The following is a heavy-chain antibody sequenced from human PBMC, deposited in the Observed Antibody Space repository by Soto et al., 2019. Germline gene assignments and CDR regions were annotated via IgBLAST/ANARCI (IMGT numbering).Heavy chain of an antibody. CDR3: ARDQTSTPLRSSSVDY. D-gene: IGHD6-6*01. J-gene: IGHJ4*02. Sequence: ETLSLTCTVSGGSVSNGMYYWSWIRQPPGKGLEWIGNVYFTGTTIYNPSLKSRVTMTRDTSTSTVYMELSSLRSEDTAVYYCARDQTSTPLRSSSVDYWGQGTLVTVSS. CDR2: VYFTGTT. CDR1: GGSVSNGMYY. V-gene: IGHV4-61*01.